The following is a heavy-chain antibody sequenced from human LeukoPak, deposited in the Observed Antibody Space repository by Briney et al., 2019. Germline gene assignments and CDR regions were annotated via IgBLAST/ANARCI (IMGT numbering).Heavy chain of an antibody. CDR1: GFTFGDYA. CDR3: TRDRDSGSYRYRLS. CDR2: IRSKAYGGTT. J-gene: IGHJ4*02. Sequence: GGSLRLSCTASGFTFGDYAMSWVRQAPGKGLEWVGFIRSKAYGGTTEYAASVKGRFTISRDDSKSIAYLQMNSLKTEDTAVYYCTRDRDSGSYRYRLSWGQGTLVTVSS. D-gene: IGHD1-26*01. V-gene: IGHV3-49*04.